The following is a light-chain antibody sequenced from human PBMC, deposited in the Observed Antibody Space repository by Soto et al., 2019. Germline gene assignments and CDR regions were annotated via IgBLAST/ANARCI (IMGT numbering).Light chain of an antibody. CDR1: TSNIGGNT. CDR3: AAWDDSLNAET. Sequence: QSVLTQPPSASGTPGQRVTISCSGSTSNIGGNTVNWYQQLPGTAPKLLIYSNNQRPSGVPDRFSGSKSGTSASLAISRLQSEDAAAYYCAAWDDSLNAETFGGGTKVNVL. J-gene: IGLJ2*01. V-gene: IGLV1-44*01. CDR2: SNN.